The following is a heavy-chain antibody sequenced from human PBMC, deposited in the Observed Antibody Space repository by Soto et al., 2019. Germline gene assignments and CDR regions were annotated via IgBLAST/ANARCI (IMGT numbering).Heavy chain of an antibody. J-gene: IGHJ6*02. D-gene: IGHD6-13*01. CDR3: AREGRVAASMDV. CDR2: IIPISGTA. Sequence: ASVKVSCKASGGTFSSYAISWVRQAPGQGLEWMGGIIPISGTANYAQKFQGRVTITADESTSTAYMELSSLTSEDTAVYYCAREGRVAASMDVWGQGTTVTVSS. V-gene: IGHV1-69*13. CDR1: GGTFSSYA.